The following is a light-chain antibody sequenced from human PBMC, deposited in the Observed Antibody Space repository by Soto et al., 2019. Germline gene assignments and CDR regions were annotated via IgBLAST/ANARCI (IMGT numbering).Light chain of an antibody. V-gene: IGKV3-20*01. CDR2: GAS. J-gene: IGKJ2*01. Sequence: EIVLTQSPGTLSLSPGERATLSCWASQSVSFSYSAWYQQKPGQAPRLLIYGASSRAAGIPNRFSGSGSGTDFTLTISRLEPEDFAVYYCQQYGSSPGTFGQGTKLEIK. CDR3: QQYGSSPGT. CDR1: QSVSFSY.